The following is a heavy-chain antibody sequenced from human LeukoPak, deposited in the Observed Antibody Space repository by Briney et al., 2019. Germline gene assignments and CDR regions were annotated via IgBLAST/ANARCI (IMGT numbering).Heavy chain of an antibody. CDR2: ISAYNGNT. CDR3: ARDSYTSPPDSSGWLPDAFDI. CDR1: GYTFTSYG. V-gene: IGHV1-18*01. D-gene: IGHD6-19*01. J-gene: IGHJ3*02. Sequence: GASVKVSCKASGYTFTSYGISWVRQAPGQGLEWMGWISAYNGNTNYAQKLQGRVTMTTDTSTSTAYMELSSLRSEDTAVYYCARDSYTSPPDSSGWLPDAFDIWGQGTMVTVSS.